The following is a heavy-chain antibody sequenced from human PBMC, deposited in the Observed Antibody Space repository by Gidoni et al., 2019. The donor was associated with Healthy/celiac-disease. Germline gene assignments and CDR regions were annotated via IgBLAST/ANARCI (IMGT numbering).Heavy chain of an antibody. CDR3: ARESSVTTDFYYYYMDV. CDR2: IYTSGST. V-gene: IGHV4-4*07. D-gene: IGHD4-4*01. CDR1: GGSISSYY. Sequence: QVQLQESGPGLVKPSETLSLTCTVSGGSISSYYWSWIRQPAGKGLEWIGRIYTSGSTNYNPSLKSRVTMSVDTSKNQFSLKLSSVTAADTAVYYCARESSVTTDFYYYYMDVWGKGTTVTVSS. J-gene: IGHJ6*03.